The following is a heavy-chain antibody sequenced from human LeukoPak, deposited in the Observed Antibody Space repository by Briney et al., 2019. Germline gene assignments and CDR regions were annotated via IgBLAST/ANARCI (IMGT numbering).Heavy chain of an antibody. J-gene: IGHJ5*01. V-gene: IGHV4-31*03. Sequence: SGPTLVNPTQTLTLTCTFSGFSLRTSGVGVGWIRQPPGKALEWMAYIYYSGNTYYNSSLQSRVTISIDTSQNQFSLKLSSVTAADTAVYYCARGGPTRYSYSFDSWGQGTLVTVSS. D-gene: IGHD1-1*01. CDR1: GFSLRTSGVG. CDR3: ARGGPTRYSYSFDS. CDR2: IYYSGNT.